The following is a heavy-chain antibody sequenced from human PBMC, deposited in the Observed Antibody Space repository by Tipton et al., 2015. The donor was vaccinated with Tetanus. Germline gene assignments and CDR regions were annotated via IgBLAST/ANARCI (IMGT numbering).Heavy chain of an antibody. J-gene: IGHJ4*02. Sequence: TLSLTCTVSGGSVSSGSYYWNWIRQPPGKGLEWIGYISYSGSSSFNPSLQSRVTMSVDKSKNQFSLKLASATAADTAVYYCSRGVDRTKAGIDWGQGTLVTVSS. CDR3: SRGVDRTKAGID. CDR1: GGSVSSGSYY. V-gene: IGHV4-61*01. CDR2: ISYSGSS. D-gene: IGHD5-12*01.